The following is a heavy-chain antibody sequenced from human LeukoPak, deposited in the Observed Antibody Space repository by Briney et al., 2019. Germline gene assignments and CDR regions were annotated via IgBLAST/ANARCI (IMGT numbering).Heavy chain of an antibody. J-gene: IGHJ4*02. CDR1: GGSFSGYY. CDR3: ARGWLSPSDY. V-gene: IGHV4-34*01. D-gene: IGHD6-19*01. CDR2: INHSGST. Sequence: PSETLSLNCAVYGGSFSGYYWSWIRQPPGKGLEWIGEINHSGSTNYNPSLKSRVTISVDTSKNQFSLKLSSVTAADTAVYYCARGWLSPSDYWGQGTLVTVSS.